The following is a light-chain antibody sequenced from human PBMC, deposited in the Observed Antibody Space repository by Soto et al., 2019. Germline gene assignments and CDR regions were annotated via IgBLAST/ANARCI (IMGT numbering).Light chain of an antibody. V-gene: IGKV1-33*01. CDR1: QDIGNY. CDR2: DAS. CDR3: QQHDSLPIT. Sequence: DIQMTQSPSSLSASVGDRVTVTCRASQDIGNYLCWYQQRLGKAPKLLIYDASYLEAGVPSRFSGSGSGTDFTFTISSLQPEDFATYYCQQHDSLPITFGGGTKVDSK. J-gene: IGKJ4*01.